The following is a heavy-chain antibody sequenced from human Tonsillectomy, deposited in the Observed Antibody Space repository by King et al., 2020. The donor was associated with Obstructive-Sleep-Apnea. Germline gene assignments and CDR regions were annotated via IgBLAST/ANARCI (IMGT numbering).Heavy chain of an antibody. CDR1: GFTFSSYA. D-gene: IGHD6-19*01. J-gene: IGHJ4*02. V-gene: IGHV3-23*01. Sequence: VQLQESGGGLVHPGGSLRLSCAASGFTFSSYAMSWVRQSPGKGLEWVSAISGSGCSTYYDDSWKGRFTISRDNSKNTLYLQMNSLRAEDTAVYYCAKGGVRIAVAGYFDYWGQGTLVTVSS. CDR2: ISGSGCST. CDR3: AKGGVRIAVAGYFDY.